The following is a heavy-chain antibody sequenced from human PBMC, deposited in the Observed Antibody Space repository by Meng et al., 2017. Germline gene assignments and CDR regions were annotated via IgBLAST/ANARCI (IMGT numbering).Heavy chain of an antibody. J-gene: IGHJ4*02. V-gene: IGHV1-2*06. CDR2: IDPNSGVT. CDR1: GSSFTAYY. D-gene: IGHD6-13*01. Sequence: VQLWQSGAEVKKPGASVKLSCKPSGSSFTAYYIPWLRQAPGQGLEWMGRIDPNSGVTEYAHKFHGRVTVTGDTSISTAYMELRRLTSDDTAVYYCARDEDISAAGKLFGDYWGQGTLVTVSS. CDR3: ARDEDISAAGKLFGDY.